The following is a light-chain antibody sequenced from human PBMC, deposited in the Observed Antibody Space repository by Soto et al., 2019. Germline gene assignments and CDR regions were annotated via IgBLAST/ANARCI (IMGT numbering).Light chain of an antibody. CDR2: EVS. Sequence: QSALTQPASVSGSPGQSITISCTGTSSDVGGYNYVSWYQQHPGKAPKLMIYEVSYRPSGVSNRFSGSKSDNTASLTISGLQAEDEADYYCSSYTSSGTLVFGGGTKLTVL. CDR1: SSDVGGYNY. J-gene: IGLJ3*02. CDR3: SSYTSSGTLV. V-gene: IGLV2-14*01.